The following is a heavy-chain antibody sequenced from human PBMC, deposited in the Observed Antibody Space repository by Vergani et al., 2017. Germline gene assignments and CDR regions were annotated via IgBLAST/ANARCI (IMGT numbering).Heavy chain of an antibody. D-gene: IGHD5/OR15-5a*01. CDR3: ARDPRSTPHAFDI. CDR2: IYTRGTT. V-gene: IGHV4-61*02. J-gene: IGHJ3*02. Sequence: QVQLQESGPGLVKPSQTLSLTCTVSGGSISTCSYYWTWIRQPAGKGLEWIGRIYTRGTTNYNPSLKSRVTISLDPSRNQFSLKLSSVTAADTAVYFCARDPRSTPHAFDIWGQGTRVTVS. CDR1: GGSISTCSYY.